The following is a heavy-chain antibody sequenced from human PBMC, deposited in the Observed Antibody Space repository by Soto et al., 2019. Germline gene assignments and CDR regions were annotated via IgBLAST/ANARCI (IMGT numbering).Heavy chain of an antibody. Sequence: PSETLSLTCTVSGGSISSYYWSWIRQPPGKGLEWIGYIYYSGSTKYNPSLKSRVTISVDTSKNQLSLKPSSVTAADTAVYYCARQSCRSTTCYSWVTWFDPWGQGTLVTVSS. J-gene: IGHJ5*02. CDR2: IYYSGST. D-gene: IGHD2-2*01. V-gene: IGHV4-59*08. CDR3: ARQSCRSTTCYSWVTWFDP. CDR1: GGSISSYY.